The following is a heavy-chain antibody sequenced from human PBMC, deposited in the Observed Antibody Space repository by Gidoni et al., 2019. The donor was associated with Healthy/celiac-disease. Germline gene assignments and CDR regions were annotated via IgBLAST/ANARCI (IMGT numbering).Heavy chain of an antibody. CDR3: AKADVLTIFGVVTDYYYYGMDV. Sequence: EVQLLESGGGLVQPGGSLRLSCAASGFTFSSYAMSWVRQAPGKGLEWVSAISGSGGRTYYADSVKGRFTISRDNSKNTLYLQMNSLRAEDTAVYYCAKADVLTIFGVVTDYYYYGMDVWGQGTTVTVSS. CDR1: GFTFSSYA. J-gene: IGHJ6*02. D-gene: IGHD3-3*01. CDR2: ISGSGGRT. V-gene: IGHV3-23*01.